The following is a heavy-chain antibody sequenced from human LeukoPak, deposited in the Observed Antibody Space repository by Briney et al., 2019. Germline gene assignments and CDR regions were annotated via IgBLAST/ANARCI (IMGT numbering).Heavy chain of an antibody. J-gene: IGHJ6*03. CDR2: IRYGGSDI. V-gene: IGHV3-30*02. CDR1: GFTFSTCG. CDR3: AKEPYSSVYYFYYMDV. Sequence: GGSLRLSCAASGFTFSTCGMHWVRQAPGKGGEWVAFIRYGGSDIYYGDSVKGRFTISRDNSKNTLYLQMNSLRGEDTAVYYCAKEPYSSVYYFYYMDVWGKGTTVTVSS. D-gene: IGHD6-25*01.